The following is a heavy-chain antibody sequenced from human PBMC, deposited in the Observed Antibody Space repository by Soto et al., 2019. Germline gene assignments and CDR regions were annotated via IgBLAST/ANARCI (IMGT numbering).Heavy chain of an antibody. CDR2: IIPIFGTA. D-gene: IGHD5-12*01. Sequence: WDSVKVSCKASGGTFSSYAISWVRQAPGQGLEWMGGIIPIFGTANYAQKFQGRVTITADESTSTAYMELSSLRSEDTAVYYCARAAPYSVYDSDRFWFVPWGQGTLVTVSS. J-gene: IGHJ5*02. CDR1: GGTFSSYA. V-gene: IGHV1-69*13. CDR3: ARAAPYSVYDSDRFWFVP.